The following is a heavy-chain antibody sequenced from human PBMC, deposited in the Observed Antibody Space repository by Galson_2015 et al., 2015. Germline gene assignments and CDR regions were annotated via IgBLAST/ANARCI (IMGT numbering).Heavy chain of an antibody. CDR3: AREASVSTSNYFDY. V-gene: IGHV1-69*10. J-gene: IGHJ4*02. CDR1: GGTFGSYG. D-gene: IGHD5/OR15-5a*01. Sequence: SVKVSCKASGGTFGSYGLRWLRQAPGQGLEWMGGIIPMYDIANYAQKFQGRLTFTADKSTSTTYMELSSLTSDDTAVYYCAREASVSTSNYFDYWGQGTLVIVSS. CDR2: IIPMYDIA.